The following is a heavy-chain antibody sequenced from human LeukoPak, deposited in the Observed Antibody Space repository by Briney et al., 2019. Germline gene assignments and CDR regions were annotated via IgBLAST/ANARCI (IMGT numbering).Heavy chain of an antibody. D-gene: IGHD3-10*01. V-gene: IGHV3-23*01. Sequence: GGSLRLSCAASGFTFSSYAMSWVRQAPRKGLEWVSAISGSGGSAYYADSVKGRFTISRDNSKNTLYLQMNSLRAEDTAVYYCAKDLRYYYGSGSYYYYGMDVWGQGTTVTVSS. CDR3: AKDLRYYYGSGSYYYYGMDV. CDR2: ISGSGGSA. CDR1: GFTFSSYA. J-gene: IGHJ6*02.